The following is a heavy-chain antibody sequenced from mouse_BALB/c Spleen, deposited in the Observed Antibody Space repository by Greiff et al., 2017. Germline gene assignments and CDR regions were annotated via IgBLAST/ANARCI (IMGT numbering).Heavy chain of an antibody. Sequence: EVKVVESGGGLVQPGGSRKLSCAASGFTFSSFGMHWVRQAPEKGLEWVAYISSGSSTIYYADTVKGRFTISRDNPKNTLFLQMTSLRSEDTAMYYCARGKGYAMDYWGQGTSVTVSS. V-gene: IGHV5-17*02. D-gene: IGHD2-1*01. CDR1: GFTFSSFG. J-gene: IGHJ4*01. CDR2: ISSGSSTI. CDR3: ARGKGYAMDY.